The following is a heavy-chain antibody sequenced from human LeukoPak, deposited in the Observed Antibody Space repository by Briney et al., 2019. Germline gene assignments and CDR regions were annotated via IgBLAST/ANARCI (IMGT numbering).Heavy chain of an antibody. CDR1: GFTFSSHS. CDR2: ISGSSSYI. CDR3: ANWAGYDSSGYYFTGPFDY. V-gene: IGHV3-21*01. D-gene: IGHD3-22*01. Sequence: PGGSLRLSCVVSGFTFSSHSMHWVRQAPGKGLEWVSSISGSSSYIFYADSVKGRFTVSIDNAKNSLYLQMNSLGVEDTAVYYCANWAGYDSSGYYFTGPFDYWGQGTLVTVSS. J-gene: IGHJ4*02.